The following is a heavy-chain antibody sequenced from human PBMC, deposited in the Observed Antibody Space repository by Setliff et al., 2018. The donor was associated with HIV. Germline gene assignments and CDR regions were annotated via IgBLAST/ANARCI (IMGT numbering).Heavy chain of an antibody. CDR3: ARETNASGSLTSYWYFEL. CDR2: INHSGGT. CDR1: GGTFSLHY. D-gene: IGHD3-10*01. J-gene: IGHJ2*01. V-gene: IGHV4-34*01. Sequence: PSETLSLTCAVSGGTFSLHYYTWIRQSPLRGLEWIGEINHSGGTRYNPSLESRVTMSLDSSRKQFSLKLNSVTAADTAVYYCARETNASGSLTSYWYFELWGRGTLVTVSS.